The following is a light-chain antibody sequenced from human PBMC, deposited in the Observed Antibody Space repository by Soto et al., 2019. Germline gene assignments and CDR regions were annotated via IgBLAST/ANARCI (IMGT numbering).Light chain of an antibody. J-gene: IGKJ1*01. V-gene: IGKV1-5*03. Sequence: DLQMTQSPSTLSASIGDRVTITCRVSQSTSTWLPWYQQKPGKAPNLLIYKASNLESGVPSRFSGSGSGTEFTLTISSLQPDDVATYYCQQYGHLRTFGQGTKVEIK. CDR2: KAS. CDR3: QQYGHLRT. CDR1: QSTSTW.